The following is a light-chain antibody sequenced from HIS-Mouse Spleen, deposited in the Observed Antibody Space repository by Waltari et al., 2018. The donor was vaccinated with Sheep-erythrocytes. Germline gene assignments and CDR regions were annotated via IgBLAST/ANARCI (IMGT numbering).Light chain of an antibody. CDR1: SSDVGGYNY. J-gene: IGLJ3*02. Sequence: QSALTQPRPVSGSPGQSVTISCTGTSSDVGGYNYVSWYQQHPGKAPKLMIYEGSKRPSGVSNRFSGSKSGNTASLTISGLQAEDEADYYCCSYAGSSTWVFGGGTKLTVL. V-gene: IGLV2-23*01. CDR3: CSYAGSSTWV. CDR2: EGS.